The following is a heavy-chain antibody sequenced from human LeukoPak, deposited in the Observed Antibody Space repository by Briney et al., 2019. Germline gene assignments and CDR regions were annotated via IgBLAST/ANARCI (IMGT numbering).Heavy chain of an antibody. Sequence: PSETLSLTCTVSGGSISSYYWSLIRQPAGKGLERIGRIYTSGSTNYNPSLKSRVTMSVDTSKNQFSLKLSSVTAADTAVYYCARVRMTTVTAFDYWGQGTLVTVSS. CDR1: GGSISSYY. D-gene: IGHD4-4*01. V-gene: IGHV4-4*07. CDR3: ARVRMTTVTAFDY. J-gene: IGHJ4*02. CDR2: IYTSGST.